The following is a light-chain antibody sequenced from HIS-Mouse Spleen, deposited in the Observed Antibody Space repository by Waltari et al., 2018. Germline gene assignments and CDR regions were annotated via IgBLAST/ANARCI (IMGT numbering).Light chain of an antibody. Sequence: HSALTQPASVSGSPGQSITISCPGTISASGVYHIVSWYQQHPGKAPKLMIYDVSNRPSGVSNRFSGSKSGNTASLTISGLQAEDEADYYCSSYTSSSTRVFGGGTKLTVL. V-gene: IGLV2-14*03. CDR1: ISASGVYHI. CDR3: SSYTSSSTRV. CDR2: DVS. J-gene: IGLJ3*02.